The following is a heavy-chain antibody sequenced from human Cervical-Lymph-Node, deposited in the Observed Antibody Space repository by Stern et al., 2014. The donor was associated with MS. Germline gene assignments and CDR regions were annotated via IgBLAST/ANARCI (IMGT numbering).Heavy chain of an antibody. J-gene: IGHJ6*02. CDR2: VHSSGST. Sequence: QLQLQESGPGLLKPSQTLSLTCTVSGGSISSGNDYWIWIRQPAGKGLEWVGRVHSSGSTNYNPSLKSRVSMSVDTSNNQFSLKLSSVTVADTAVYYCARDGYYWYYGVDVWGQGTTVTVSS. V-gene: IGHV4-61*02. CDR1: GGSISSGNDY. CDR3: ARDGYYWYYGVDV.